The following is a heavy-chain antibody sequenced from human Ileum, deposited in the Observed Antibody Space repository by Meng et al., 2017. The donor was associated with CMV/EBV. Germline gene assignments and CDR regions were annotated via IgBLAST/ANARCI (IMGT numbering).Heavy chain of an antibody. J-gene: IGHJ5*02. CDR3: ARGGASSNSFDP. Sequence: WETLSLTCIVSGGSISSYYWSWIRQPPGKGLEWIGWAHNSGSTNYNPSLKSRVAVSVDTSKNHFSLTLASVTAAHTGIYYCARGGASSNSFDPWGQGTLVTVSS. D-gene: IGHD4-11*01. V-gene: IGHV4-59*01. CDR1: GGSISSYY. CDR2: AHNSGST.